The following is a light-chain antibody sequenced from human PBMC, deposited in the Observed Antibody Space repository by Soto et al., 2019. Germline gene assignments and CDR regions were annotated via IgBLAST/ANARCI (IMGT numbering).Light chain of an antibody. CDR3: LQHNSYPRT. CDR1: QSVLYNSDNKNY. V-gene: IGKV1-17*01. CDR2: AAS. Sequence: DIVMTQSPDSLAVSLGERATINCKSSQSVLYNSDNKNYLGWYQQKPGRAPKRLIYAASSLQTGVPTRFTGSGSGTEFTLTISSLQPEDFATYYCLQHNSYPRTFGQGTKVDI. J-gene: IGKJ1*01.